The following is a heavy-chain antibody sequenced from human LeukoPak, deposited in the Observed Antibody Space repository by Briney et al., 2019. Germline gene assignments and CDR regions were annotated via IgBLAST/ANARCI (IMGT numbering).Heavy chain of an antibody. D-gene: IGHD5-12*01. CDR3: ARDRGYDPHYYFDY. Sequence: GGSLRLSCGASGFIFSDAWMTWVRQAPGKGLEWVALIWYDGNKKYFEDSVKGRFTISRDNSKNTLYLQMNSLRAEDTAVYYCARDRGYDPHYYFDYWGQGTLVTVSS. J-gene: IGHJ4*02. V-gene: IGHV3-33*08. CDR2: IWYDGNKK. CDR1: GFIFSDAW.